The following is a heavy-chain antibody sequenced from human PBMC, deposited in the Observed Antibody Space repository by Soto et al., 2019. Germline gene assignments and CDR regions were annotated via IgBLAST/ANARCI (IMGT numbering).Heavy chain of an antibody. CDR2: ISSSSSYI. CDR1: GFTFSSYS. Sequence: GGSLRLSCAASGFTFSSYSMNWGRQAPGKGLEWVSSISSSSSYIYYADSVKGRFTISRDNAKDPPYLQMNSLIAEDTAVYYCARENWFDPWGQGTLVTVSS. CDR3: ARENWFDP. V-gene: IGHV3-21*01. J-gene: IGHJ5*02.